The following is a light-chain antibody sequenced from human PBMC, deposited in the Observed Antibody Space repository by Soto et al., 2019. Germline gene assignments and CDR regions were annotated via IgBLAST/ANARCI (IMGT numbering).Light chain of an antibody. CDR1: QSVATN. V-gene: IGKV3-15*01. J-gene: IGKJ2*03. CDR2: GAS. Sequence: EIVMTQSPATLSVSPGERATLSCRASQSVATNLAWYQQKPGQAPSLLIQGASTRATGVPARFSGSGSGTEFTLTISGLQSEDYAVYYCQQYKDWYSFGQGTKLEIK. CDR3: QQYKDWYS.